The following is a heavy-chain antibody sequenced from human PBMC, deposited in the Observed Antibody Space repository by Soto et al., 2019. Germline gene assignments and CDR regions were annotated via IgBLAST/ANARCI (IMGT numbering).Heavy chain of an antibody. CDR3: ASNRVLWFGEKYYMDV. D-gene: IGHD3-10*01. CDR1: GGSFSGYY. V-gene: IGHV4-34*01. J-gene: IGHJ6*03. Sequence: PSETLSLTCAVYGGSFSGYYWSWIRQPPGKGLEWIGEINHSGSTNYNPSLKSRVTISVDTSKNQFSLKLSSVTAADTAVYYCASNRVLWFGEKYYMDVWGKGTTVTVSS. CDR2: INHSGST.